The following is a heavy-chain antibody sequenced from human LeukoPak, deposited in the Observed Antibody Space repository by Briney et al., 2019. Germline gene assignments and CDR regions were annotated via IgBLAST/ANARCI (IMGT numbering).Heavy chain of an antibody. CDR1: GFIFSSYW. J-gene: IGHJ4*02. Sequence: GGSLRLSCAASGFIFSSYWVTWVRQAPGKGLEWVANIKEDGSEKYYVDSEKGRFTISRDNAKNSLYLQMNSLRAEDTAVYYCARGEHSSFDYWGQGTLVTVSS. CDR3: ARGEHSSFDY. D-gene: IGHD6-6*01. V-gene: IGHV3-7*01. CDR2: IKEDGSEK.